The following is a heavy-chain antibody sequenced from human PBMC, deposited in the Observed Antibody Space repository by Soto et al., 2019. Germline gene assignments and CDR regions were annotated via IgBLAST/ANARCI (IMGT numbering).Heavy chain of an antibody. V-gene: IGHV4-30-2*01. Sequence: PSETLSLTCAVSGGSISSGGYSWSWIRQPPGKGLECIGYIYHSVSTYYNPSPKCRVTISVDRSKYQFSLKLSSVTAADTAVYYCARGPPLGFWGQGTLVTVSS. CDR1: GGSISSGGYS. J-gene: IGHJ4*02. CDR2: IYHSVST. CDR3: ARGPPLGF.